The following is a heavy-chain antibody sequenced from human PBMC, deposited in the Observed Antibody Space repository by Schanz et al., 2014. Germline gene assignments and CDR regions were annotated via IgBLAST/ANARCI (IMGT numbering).Heavy chain of an antibody. Sequence: QLMQSGSEVRKPGASVKVSCKASGYIFGSHGMTWVRQAPGQGLEWMGWISVYHGHTNYAEKVHGRVTMTTDTSTSTAYMELSSLRSEDTAVYYCARDGEAAAGCDYWGQGTLXAVSS. CDR3: ARDGEAAAGCDY. D-gene: IGHD6-13*01. V-gene: IGHV1-18*01. J-gene: IGHJ4*02. CDR2: ISVYHGHT. CDR1: GYIFGSHG.